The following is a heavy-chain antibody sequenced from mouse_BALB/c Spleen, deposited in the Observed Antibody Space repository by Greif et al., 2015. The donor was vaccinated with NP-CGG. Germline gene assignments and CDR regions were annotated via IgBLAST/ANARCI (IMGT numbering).Heavy chain of an antibody. V-gene: IGHV14-3*02. D-gene: IGHD2-4*01. CDR1: GFNIKDTY. CDR2: IDPANGNT. CDR3: ATPIYYDYDGDY. Sequence: EVQLQQSGAELVKPGASVKLSCTASGFNIKDTYMHWVKQRPEQGLEWIGRIDPANGNTKYDPKFQGKATITADTSSNKAHLQLSSLTSEDTAVYYCATPIYYDYDGDYWGQGTSVTVSS. J-gene: IGHJ4*01.